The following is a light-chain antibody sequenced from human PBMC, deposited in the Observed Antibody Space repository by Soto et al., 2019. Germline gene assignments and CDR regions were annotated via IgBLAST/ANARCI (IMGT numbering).Light chain of an antibody. CDR3: NAYTRSSIYV. CDR2: DVT. CDR1: SSDVGGFNY. V-gene: IGLV2-14*03. Sequence: QSALTQPASVSGSPGQSITISCTGTSSDVGGFNYVSWYQQHPGKAPILMIYDVTNRPSGVSYRFSGSKSGNTASLTISGIQAEDEDDYYCNAYTRSSIYVFGTGTKLTVL. J-gene: IGLJ1*01.